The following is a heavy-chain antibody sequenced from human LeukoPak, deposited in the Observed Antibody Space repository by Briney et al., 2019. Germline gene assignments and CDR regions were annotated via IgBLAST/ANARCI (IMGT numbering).Heavy chain of an antibody. CDR2: IKQDGSEK. J-gene: IGHJ4*02. V-gene: IGHV3-7*01. CDR1: GFTFSSYW. D-gene: IGHD1-26*01. Sequence: GGSLRLSCAASGFTFSSYWMSWVRQAPGKGLEWVANIKQDGSEKYYVGSVKGRFTISRDNAKNSLYLQMNSLRAEDTAVYYCARAYDGYSGSYHGGYYWGQGTLVTVSS. CDR3: ARAYDGYSGSYHGGYY.